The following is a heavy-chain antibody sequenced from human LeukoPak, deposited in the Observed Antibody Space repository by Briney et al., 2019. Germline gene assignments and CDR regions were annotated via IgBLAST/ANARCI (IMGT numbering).Heavy chain of an antibody. CDR1: GFTFSSYS. CDR2: IWYDGSNK. Sequence: GGSLRLSCAASGFTFSSYSMNWVRQAPGKGLEWVAVIWYDGSNKYYADSVKGRFTISRDNSKNTLYLQMNSLRAEDTAVYYCARSYYYDSSHTVDYWGQGTLVTVSS. J-gene: IGHJ4*02. D-gene: IGHD3-22*01. V-gene: IGHV3-33*08. CDR3: ARSYYYDSSHTVDY.